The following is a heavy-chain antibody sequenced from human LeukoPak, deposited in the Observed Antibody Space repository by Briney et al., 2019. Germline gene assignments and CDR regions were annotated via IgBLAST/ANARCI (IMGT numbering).Heavy chain of an antibody. CDR2: ISTSSIYI. J-gene: IGHJ6*03. D-gene: IGHD5-24*01. CDR1: GFTFSSYS. V-gene: IGHV3-21*01. CDR3: ARVRDGYKPPKLSSYYYMDV. Sequence: GGSLRLSCAASGFTFSSYSMNWVRQAPGKGLEWVSSISTSSIYIYYADSVKGRFTISRDNAKNSLYLQMSSLRAEDTAVYYCARVRDGYKPPKLSSYYYMDVWGKGTTVTISS.